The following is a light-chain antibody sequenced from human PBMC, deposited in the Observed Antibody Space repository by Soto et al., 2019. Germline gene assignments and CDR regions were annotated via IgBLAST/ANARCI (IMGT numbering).Light chain of an antibody. CDR3: ISCAGSNKPA. J-gene: IGLJ2*01. V-gene: IGLV2-8*01. Sequence: QSVLTQPPSASGSPGQSVAISCSGTSSDVGGYNYVSWYQQHPGKAPKLMIYDVNKRPSGVPDRFSGSKSGNTASLTVSGLQAEDEADYYSISCAGSNKPAFGGGTKLTVL. CDR2: DVN. CDR1: SSDVGGYNY.